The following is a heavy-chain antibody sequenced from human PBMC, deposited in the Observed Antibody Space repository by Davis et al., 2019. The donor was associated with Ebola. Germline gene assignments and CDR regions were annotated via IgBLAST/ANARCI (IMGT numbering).Heavy chain of an antibody. Sequence: SETLSLTCTVSGGSISSSSYYWGWIRQPPGKGLEWIGYLYYSGSTNYNPSLKSRVTISVDTSKNQFSLKLSSVTAADTAVYYCARTMTTVTTIWFNPWGQGTLVTVSS. CDR3: ARTMTTVTTIWFNP. CDR1: GGSISSSSYY. V-gene: IGHV4-61*05. J-gene: IGHJ5*02. D-gene: IGHD4-11*01. CDR2: LYYSGST.